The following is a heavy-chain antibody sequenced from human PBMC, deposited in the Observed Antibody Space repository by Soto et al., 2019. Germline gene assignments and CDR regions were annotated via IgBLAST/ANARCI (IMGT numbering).Heavy chain of an antibody. J-gene: IGHJ5*02. Sequence: PGGSLRLSCAASGFTFSDHYMDWVRQAPGKGLEWVGRTRNKVKSYTTEYAASVKGRFTISRDDSKKSLYLQMNSLKTEDTAVYYCARLRFLEGFDPWGQGTLVTVSS. D-gene: IGHD3-3*01. CDR2: TRNKVKSYTT. CDR1: GFTFSDHY. CDR3: ARLRFLEGFDP. V-gene: IGHV3-72*01.